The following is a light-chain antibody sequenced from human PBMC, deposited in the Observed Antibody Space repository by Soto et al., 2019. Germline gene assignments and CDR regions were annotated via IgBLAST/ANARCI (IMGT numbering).Light chain of an antibody. J-gene: IGKJ1*01. CDR3: QPSSVGPQT. Sequence: QMTQSPSSLSASVGDRVTITCRASQSIARYLNWYQQKLGQAPKLLIYATSDLKFGVPSRFSGSGSGTDFTLTISRLQPEDFATYYCQPSSVGPQTFGQGTKVEI. CDR2: ATS. V-gene: IGKV1-39*01. CDR1: QSIARY.